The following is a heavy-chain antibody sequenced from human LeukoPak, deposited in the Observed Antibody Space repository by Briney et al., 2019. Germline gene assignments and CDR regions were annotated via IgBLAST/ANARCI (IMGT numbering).Heavy chain of an antibody. J-gene: IGHJ6*02. CDR3: AGHRRGAVVPPRGMDV. D-gene: IGHD6-19*01. CDR2: IYYSGST. Sequence: SETLSLTCTVSGGSISSSSYYWGWIRQPPGKGLEWIGSIYYSGSTYYNPSLKSRVTISVDTSKNQFSLKLSSVTAADTAVYYCAGHRRGAVVPPRGMDVWGQGTTVTVSS. V-gene: IGHV4-39*01. CDR1: GGSISSSSYY.